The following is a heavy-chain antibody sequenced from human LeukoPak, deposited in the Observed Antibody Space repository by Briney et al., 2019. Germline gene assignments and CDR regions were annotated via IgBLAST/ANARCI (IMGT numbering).Heavy chain of an antibody. Sequence: GASVKVSCKASGYTFTSYDINWVRQATGQGLEWMGWMNPNSGNTGYAQKFQGRVTMTRNTSISTAYMELSSLRSEDTAVYYCARGGGCCSSTSCYPHAFDIWGQGTMVTVSS. CDR1: GYTFTSYD. V-gene: IGHV1-8*01. CDR3: ARGGGCCSSTSCYPHAFDI. CDR2: MNPNSGNT. D-gene: IGHD2-2*01. J-gene: IGHJ3*02.